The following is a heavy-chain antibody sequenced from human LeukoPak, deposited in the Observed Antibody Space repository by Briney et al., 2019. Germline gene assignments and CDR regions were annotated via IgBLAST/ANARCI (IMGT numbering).Heavy chain of an antibody. J-gene: IGHJ4*02. V-gene: IGHV1-18*01. CDR2: ISAYNGDT. CDR1: GYTFTSYG. D-gene: IGHD3-22*01. CDR3: ARSFRDSSGYYSNFDY. Sequence: APVKVSCKASGYTFTSYGISWVRQAPGQGLEWMGWISAYNGDTNYAQKLQGRVTMTTDTSTSTAYMELRSLRSDDAAVYYCARSFRDSSGYYSNFDYWGQGTLVTVSS.